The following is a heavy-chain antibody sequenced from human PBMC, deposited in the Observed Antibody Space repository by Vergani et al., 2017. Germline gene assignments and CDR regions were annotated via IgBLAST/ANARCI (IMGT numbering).Heavy chain of an antibody. CDR2: INHSGST. V-gene: IGHV4-34*01. CDR3: AGELWSGYYDDSFDI. J-gene: IGHJ3*02. Sequence: QVQLQQWGAGLLKPSETLSLTCAVYGGSFSGYYWSWIRQPPGKGLEWFGEINHSGSTNYNPSLKSRVTISVDTSKNQFSLKLSSVTAADTAVYYCAGELWSGYYDDSFDIWGQGTMVTVSS. D-gene: IGHD3-3*01. CDR1: GGSFSGYY.